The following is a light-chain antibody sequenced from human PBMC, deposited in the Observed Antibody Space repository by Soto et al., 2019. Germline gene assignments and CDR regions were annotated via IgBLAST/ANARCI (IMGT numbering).Light chain of an antibody. CDR1: SSDVGRFNY. V-gene: IGLV2-11*01. CDR3: CSYGATYVS. J-gene: IGLJ2*01. CDR2: DVT. Sequence: QSALTQPRSVSGSPGQSVTISCTGTSSDVGRFNYVSWYQHHPGKAPKLVIFDVTKWPSGVPDRFSGSKSGNTATLSISGLQADDEANYYCCSYGATYVSFGGGTKLTVL.